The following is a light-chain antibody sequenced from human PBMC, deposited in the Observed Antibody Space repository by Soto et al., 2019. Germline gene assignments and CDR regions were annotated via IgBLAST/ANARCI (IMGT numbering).Light chain of an antibody. CDR3: SSYTTSNTQV. J-gene: IGLJ3*02. V-gene: IGLV2-14*01. CDR1: SSDVGTYNY. CDR2: DVS. Sequence: QSALTKPASVSGSPGQSITISCTGTSSDVGTYNYVSWYQHRPGKAPKLMIYDVSYRPSGVSNRFSGSKSANTASLTISGIQAEYEADYYCSSYTTSNTQVFGGGTKVTV.